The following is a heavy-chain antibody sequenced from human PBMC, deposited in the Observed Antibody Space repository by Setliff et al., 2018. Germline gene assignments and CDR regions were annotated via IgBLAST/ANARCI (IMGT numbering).Heavy chain of an antibody. D-gene: IGHD2-2*01. V-gene: IGHV4-39*07. CDR2: VYYSGYT. J-gene: IGHJ4*02. Sequence: SETLSLTCTVSNGSVSTTSHYWGWVRQPPGKGLEWIGSVYYSGYTYYSPSLESRVAISVDTSKNQFSLKVNSVTAADTAVYYFRLAHCNTTSCEEALDFWSQGTLVTVSS. CDR1: NGSVSTTSHY. CDR3: RLAHCNTTSCEEALDF.